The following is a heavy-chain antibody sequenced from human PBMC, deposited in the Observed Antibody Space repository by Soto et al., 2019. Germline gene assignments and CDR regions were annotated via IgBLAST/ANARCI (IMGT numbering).Heavy chain of an antibody. CDR1: GGSISSSNW. D-gene: IGHD3-9*01. V-gene: IGHV4-4*02. J-gene: IGHJ4*02. CDR3: ARLVDILPGSDY. CDR2: IYHSGST. Sequence: QVQLQESGPGLVKPSGTLSLTCAVSGGSISSSNWWSWVRQPPGKGLEWIGEIYHSGSTNYNPSLRRRVPVSVDKSKNQFSLKLSSVTAADTAVYYCARLVDILPGSDYWGQGTLVTVSS.